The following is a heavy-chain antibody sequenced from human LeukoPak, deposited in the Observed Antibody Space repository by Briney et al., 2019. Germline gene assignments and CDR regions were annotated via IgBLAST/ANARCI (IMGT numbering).Heavy chain of an antibody. J-gene: IGHJ5*02. D-gene: IGHD3-10*01. V-gene: IGHV4-59*01. CDR2: IYYTGST. CDR3: ARANRYYGPFDP. CDR1: GFTFSDYY. Sequence: GSLRLSCAASGFTFSDYYMSWIRQPPGKGLEWIGYIYYTGSTNYNPSVKSRVTISVDTSKNQFSLKLSSVTAADTAVYYCARANRYYGPFDPWGQGTLVTVSS.